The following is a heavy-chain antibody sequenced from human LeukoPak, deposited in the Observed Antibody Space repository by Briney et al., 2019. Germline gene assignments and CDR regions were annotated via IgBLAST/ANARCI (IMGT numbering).Heavy chain of an antibody. V-gene: IGHV4-34*01. CDR3: ARAIGYSYRTGFDY. D-gene: IGHD5-18*01. CDR1: GGSFSGYY. J-gene: IGHJ4*02. Sequence: SETLSLTCDVYGGSFSGYYWSWIRQPPGKGLEWIGEINHSGSTNYNPSLKSRVTISVDTSKNQFSLKLSSVTAADTAVYYCARAIGYSYRTGFDYWGQGTLVIVSS. CDR2: INHSGST.